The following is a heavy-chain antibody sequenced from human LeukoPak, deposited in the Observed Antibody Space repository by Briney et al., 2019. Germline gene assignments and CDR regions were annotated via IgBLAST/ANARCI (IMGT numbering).Heavy chain of an antibody. V-gene: IGHV1-8*01. CDR1: GYTFTSYD. CDR2: MNPNSGDT. D-gene: IGHD4-17*01. CDR3: PGVGGDYGDLDY. J-gene: IGHJ4*02. Sequence: ASVKLSCTASGYTFTSYDINWVRQATGQGLEWTGWMNPNSGDTGYAQTFQGRVNMTRNNSITTTSLELNSLRSETTAVHYIPGVGGDYGDLDYWGKGTLVTVSS.